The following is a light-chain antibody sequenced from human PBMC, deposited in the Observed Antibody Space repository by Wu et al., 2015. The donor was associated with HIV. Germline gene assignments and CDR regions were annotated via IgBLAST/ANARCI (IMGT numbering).Light chain of an antibody. V-gene: IGKV3-11*01. CDR1: QTVGNY. J-gene: IGKJ1*01. Sequence: EIVLTQSPATLSLSPGERATLSCRASQTVGNYLAWYQQKPGQAPRLLFFDAFVRATGIPDRFSASGSAADFTLTISRLEPEDFAVYYCHQYRYLTVTFGQGTRVEI. CDR2: DAF. CDR3: HQYRYLTVT.